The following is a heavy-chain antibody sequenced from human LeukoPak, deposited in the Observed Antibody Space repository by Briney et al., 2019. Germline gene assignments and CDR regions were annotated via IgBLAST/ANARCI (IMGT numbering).Heavy chain of an antibody. D-gene: IGHD3-9*01. V-gene: IGHV1-18*01. J-gene: IGHJ4*02. Sequence: ASVTISCKASGYTFTSYGISWVRQAPGQGLEWMGWISAYNGNTNYAQKLQGRVTMTTDTSTSTAYMELRSLRSDDTAVYYCARDETYYDILTGYYGGMGFDYWGQGTLVTVSS. CDR3: ARDETYYDILTGYYGGMGFDY. CDR2: ISAYNGNT. CDR1: GYTFTSYG.